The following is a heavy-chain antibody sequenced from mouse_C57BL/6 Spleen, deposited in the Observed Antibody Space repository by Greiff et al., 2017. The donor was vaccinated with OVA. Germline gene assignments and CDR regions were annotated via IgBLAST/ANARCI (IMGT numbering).Heavy chain of an antibody. CDR3: TTTPRDNY. D-gene: IGHD3-3*01. CDR1: GFNIKDDY. Sequence: VQLQQSGAELVRPGASVKLSCTASGFNIKDDYMHWVKQRPEQGLEWIGWIDPENGDTEYASKFQGKATITADTSSNTAYLQLSSLTSEDTAVYYCTTTPRDNYWGQGTTLTVSS. V-gene: IGHV14-4*01. J-gene: IGHJ2*01. CDR2: IDPENGDT.